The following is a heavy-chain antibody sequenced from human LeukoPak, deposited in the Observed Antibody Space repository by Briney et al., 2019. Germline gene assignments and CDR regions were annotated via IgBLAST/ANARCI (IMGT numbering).Heavy chain of an antibody. D-gene: IGHD6-13*01. CDR1: GFTFSSHG. J-gene: IGHJ4*02. Sequence: GGSLRLSCAASGFTFSSHGMHWVRQAPGKGLGWVAVIANDGRDKKYAASVKGRFTISRDNSKNTLYLQMNSLRAEDTAVYYCAKDGRVAAAAYYFDYWGQGTLATVSS. V-gene: IGHV3-30*18. CDR3: AKDGRVAAAAYYFDY. CDR2: IANDGRDK.